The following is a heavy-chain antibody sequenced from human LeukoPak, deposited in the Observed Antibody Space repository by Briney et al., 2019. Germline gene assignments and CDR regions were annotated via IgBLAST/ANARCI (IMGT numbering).Heavy chain of an antibody. Sequence: GGSLRLSCAASGFIFSDYWMNWVRQVPGKGPEWVANINEDGSREDYVDSVRGRFTISRDNARNSLYLHMNSLRAEDTALYYCATRESSMARSHWGQGTLVTVSS. V-gene: IGHV3-7*01. CDR3: ATRESSMARSH. CDR1: GFIFSDYW. CDR2: INEDGSRE. D-gene: IGHD3-10*01. J-gene: IGHJ4*02.